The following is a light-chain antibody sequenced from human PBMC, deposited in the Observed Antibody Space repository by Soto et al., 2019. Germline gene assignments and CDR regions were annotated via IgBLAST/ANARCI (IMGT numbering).Light chain of an antibody. CDR3: CSFAGSYSYV. J-gene: IGLJ1*01. Sequence: QSVLTQPRSVSGSPGQSVTISCTGTSSDVGRYDYVSWYQQHPGKAPKLIVYDVTERPSGVPDRFSGSKSGNTASLTISGLQAEDEADYSCCSFAGSYSYVFXTGTKVTVL. CDR1: SSDVGRYDY. V-gene: IGLV2-11*01. CDR2: DVT.